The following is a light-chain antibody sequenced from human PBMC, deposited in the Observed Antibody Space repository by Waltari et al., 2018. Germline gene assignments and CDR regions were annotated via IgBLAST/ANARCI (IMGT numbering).Light chain of an antibody. V-gene: IGKV4-1*01. CDR2: WAS. CDR1: PSIFYTFSNKDY. Sequence: DIVMIQSPDSLAVSLGERATNNCKSSPSIFYTFSNKDYLAWYQQKSGQPPKLLITWASTRESGVPDRFSGSGSGTDFTLTISSLQTEDVAVYYCQQYYSSPPWTFGQGTKVEIK. CDR3: QQYYSSPPWT. J-gene: IGKJ1*01.